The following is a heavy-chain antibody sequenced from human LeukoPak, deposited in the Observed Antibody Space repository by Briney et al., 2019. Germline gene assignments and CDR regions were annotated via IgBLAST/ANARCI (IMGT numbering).Heavy chain of an antibody. CDR3: ARETSLRDGYNLQAFDI. J-gene: IGHJ3*02. CDR2: INSDGSST. CDR1: GFTFSSYW. V-gene: IGHV3-74*01. D-gene: IGHD5-24*01. Sequence: PGGSLRLSCAASGFTFSSYWMHWVRQAPGKGLVWVSRINSDGSSTSYADSVKGRFTISRDNAKNTLYLQMNSLRAEDTAVYYCARETSLRDGYNLQAFDIWGQGTVVTVSS.